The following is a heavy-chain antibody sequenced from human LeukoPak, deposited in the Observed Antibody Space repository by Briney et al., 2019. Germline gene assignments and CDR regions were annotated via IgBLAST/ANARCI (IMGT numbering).Heavy chain of an antibody. J-gene: IGHJ4*02. CDR3: AQGVYCSGGSCYFGY. Sequence: PGGSLRLSCAASGFTFSSYAMSWVRQAPGKGLEWVSSISVNSNYIYYADSVKGRFTISRDNAKNSVYLQMNSLRAEDTAVYYCAQGVYCSGGSCYFGYWGQGTLVTVSS. V-gene: IGHV3-21*01. CDR2: ISVNSNYI. D-gene: IGHD2-15*01. CDR1: GFTFSSYA.